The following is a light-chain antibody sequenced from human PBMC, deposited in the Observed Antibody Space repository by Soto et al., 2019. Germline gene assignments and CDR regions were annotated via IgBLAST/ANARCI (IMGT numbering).Light chain of an antibody. CDR2: DAS. CDR3: QQYSSSPRT. CDR1: QTISSGF. Sequence: EIVLTQSPGIVYLSPGDRATLSCRASQTISSGFLAWYQQKVGRAPRLLIYDASNRATGVPDRFSGSGSGTDFSLTISRLEPEDFAVYHCQQYSSSPRTFGQGTRLEIK. V-gene: IGKV3-20*01. J-gene: IGKJ5*01.